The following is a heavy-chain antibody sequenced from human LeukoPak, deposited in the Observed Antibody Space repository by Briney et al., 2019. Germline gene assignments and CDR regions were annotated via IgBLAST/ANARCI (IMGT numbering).Heavy chain of an antibody. CDR2: INTNTGNP. J-gene: IGHJ4*02. Sequence: ASVKVSCKASGYTFTSYAINWVRQAPGQGLEWMGWINTNTGNPTYAQGFTGRFVFSLDTSVSTAYLQISSLKAEDTAVYYCAKTKTEYSSSSGSYYFDYWGQGTLVTVSS. V-gene: IGHV7-4-1*02. CDR1: GYTFTSYA. CDR3: AKTKTEYSSSSGSYYFDY. D-gene: IGHD6-6*01.